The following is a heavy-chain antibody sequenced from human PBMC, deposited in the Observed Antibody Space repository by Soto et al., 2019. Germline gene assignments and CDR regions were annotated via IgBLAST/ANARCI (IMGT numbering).Heavy chain of an antibody. V-gene: IGHV4-38-2*01. CDR1: GYSISLGYY. D-gene: IGHD2-15*01. Sequence: PSETLSLTCAVSGYSISLGYYWGWIRQPPGKGLEWIGYIYYSGSTYYNPSLKSRVTISVDTSKNQFSLKLSSVTAADTAVYYCARSELGSGTFDYWGQGTLVTVSS. J-gene: IGHJ4*02. CDR2: IYYSGST. CDR3: ARSELGSGTFDY.